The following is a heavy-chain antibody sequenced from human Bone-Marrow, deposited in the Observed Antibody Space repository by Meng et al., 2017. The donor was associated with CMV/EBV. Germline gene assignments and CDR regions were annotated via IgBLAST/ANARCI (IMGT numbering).Heavy chain of an antibody. V-gene: IGHV3-7*01. Sequence: GESLKISCAASGFTFSSYSMNWVRQAPGEGLKWVANIGPDGSAKHYVDSVKGRFTISRDNAKNSLYLQVNNLRTEDTAMYYCTKGLLFGGQGTLVTVSS. CDR1: GFTFSSYS. D-gene: IGHD3-10*01. CDR2: IGPDGSAK. CDR3: TKGLLF. J-gene: IGHJ4*02.